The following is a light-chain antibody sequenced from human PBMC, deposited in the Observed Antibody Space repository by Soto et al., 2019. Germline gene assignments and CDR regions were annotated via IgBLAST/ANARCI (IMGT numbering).Light chain of an antibody. CDR1: QSISSY. J-gene: IGKJ1*01. CDR3: QQSYSTSWT. V-gene: IGKV1-39*01. Sequence: IQMTQSPSPLSASVGDRVTITCRASQSISSYLNWYQQKPGKAPKLLIYAASSLQSGVPSRFSGSGSGTDFTLTISSLQPEDFATYYCQQSYSTSWTFGQGTKVDIK. CDR2: AAS.